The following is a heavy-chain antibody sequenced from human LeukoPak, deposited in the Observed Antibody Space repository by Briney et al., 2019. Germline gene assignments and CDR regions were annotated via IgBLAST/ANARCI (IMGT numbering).Heavy chain of an antibody. CDR1: GFTFSSFA. CDR3: ARDNPKYYYGSGSPQSLGY. Sequence: PGGSLRLSCAASGFTFSSFAMNWVRQAPGKGLEWVSSISSSSSYIYYADSVKGRFTISRDNAKNSLYLQMNSLRAEDTAVYYCARDNPKYYYGSGSPQSLGYWGQGTLVTVSS. V-gene: IGHV3-21*01. J-gene: IGHJ4*02. D-gene: IGHD3-10*01. CDR2: ISSSSSYI.